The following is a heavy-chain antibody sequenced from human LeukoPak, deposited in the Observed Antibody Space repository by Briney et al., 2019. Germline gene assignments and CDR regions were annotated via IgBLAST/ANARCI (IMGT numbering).Heavy chain of an antibody. V-gene: IGHV3-7*01. CDR2: IKKDGSEK. CDR1: GFIFSNYW. D-gene: IGHD5-24*01. J-gene: IGHJ4*02. Sequence: GGSLRLSCAASGFIFSNYWMNWVSQTPGKGMEWVANIKKDGSEKYYVDSVRGRFTISRDNAKNSLYLQMNSLRAEDTAVYYCAADGYSSPFDHWGQGTLVTVSS. CDR3: AADGYSSPFDH.